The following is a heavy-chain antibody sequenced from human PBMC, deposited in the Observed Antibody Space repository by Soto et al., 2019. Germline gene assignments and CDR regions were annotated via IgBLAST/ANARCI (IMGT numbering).Heavy chain of an antibody. CDR2: IYYSGST. CDR1: GGSISSGGYY. V-gene: IGHV4-31*03. Sequence: PSETLSLTCTVSGGSISSGGYYWSWIRQHPGKGLEWIGYIYYSGSTYYNPSLKSRVTISVDTSKNQFSLKLSSVTAADTAVYYCARGNVDTAMDLLYYYYGMDVWGQGTTVTVSS. J-gene: IGHJ6*02. CDR3: ARGNVDTAMDLLYYYYGMDV. D-gene: IGHD5-18*01.